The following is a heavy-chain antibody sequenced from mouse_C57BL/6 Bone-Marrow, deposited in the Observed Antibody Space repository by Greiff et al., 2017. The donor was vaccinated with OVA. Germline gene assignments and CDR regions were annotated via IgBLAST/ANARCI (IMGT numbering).Heavy chain of an antibody. J-gene: IGHJ2*01. D-gene: IGHD1-1*01. CDR3: GVIYYYGSSFGYFDY. CDR2: IYPGRGNT. V-gene: IGHV1-76*01. CDR1: GYTFTDYY. Sequence: QVQLKESGAELVRPGASVKLSCEASGYTFTDYYINWVKQTPGQGLEWIASIYPGRGNTYYHEKFKGQATLTAENSYSTAYMQLSSLTSEDSAVYFCGVIYYYGSSFGYFDYWGQGTTLTVSS.